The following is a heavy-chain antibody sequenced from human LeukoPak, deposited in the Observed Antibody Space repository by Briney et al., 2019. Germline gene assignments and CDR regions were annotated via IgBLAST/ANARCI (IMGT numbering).Heavy chain of an antibody. V-gene: IGHV3-30-3*01. CDR2: ISYDGSNK. CDR3: AKGNLVITTRDGFDY. Sequence: PGGSLRLSCAASGFTFSSYAMHWVRQAPGKGLEWVAVISYDGSNKYYADSVKGRFTISRDNSKNTLYLQMNSLRAEDTAVYYCAKGNLVITTRDGFDYWGQGTLVTVSS. D-gene: IGHD3-22*01. CDR1: GFTFSSYA. J-gene: IGHJ4*02.